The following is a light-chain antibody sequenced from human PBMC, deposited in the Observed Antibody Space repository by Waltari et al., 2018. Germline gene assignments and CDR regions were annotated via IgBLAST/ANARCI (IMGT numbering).Light chain of an antibody. J-gene: IGLJ2*01. Sequence: QSALTQPASVSGSPGQSITISCTGTSSDVGGYNLVSWYQQHPGKAPKLMIYEGSKRPSGVSNRFSGSKSGNTASLTSSGLQAEDEADYYCCSYAGSRVVFGGGTKLTVL. CDR3: CSYAGSRVV. CDR2: EGS. V-gene: IGLV2-23*01. CDR1: SSDVGGYNL.